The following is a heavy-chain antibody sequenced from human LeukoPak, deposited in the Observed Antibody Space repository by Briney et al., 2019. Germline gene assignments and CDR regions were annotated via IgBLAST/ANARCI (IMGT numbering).Heavy chain of an antibody. J-gene: IGHJ4*02. CDR2: VNSDGSST. CDR1: GFTFSRYW. D-gene: IGHD2-15*01. CDR3: ARGGWYYFDY. Sequence: GRSLRLSCTASGFTFSRYWMHWVRQPPGKGLVWVSRVNSDGSSTSYADSVKGRFTISRDNAKNTLYLQMNSLRAEDTAVYYCARGGWYYFDYWGQGTLVTVSS. V-gene: IGHV3-74*01.